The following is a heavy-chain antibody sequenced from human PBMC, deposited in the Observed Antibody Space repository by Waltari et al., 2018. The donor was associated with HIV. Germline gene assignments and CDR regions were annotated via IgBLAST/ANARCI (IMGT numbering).Heavy chain of an antibody. V-gene: IGHV4-34*02. J-gene: IGHJ4*02. CDR2: INQSGNT. CDR3: ARVFGGGHFDS. D-gene: IGHD3-10*01. CDR1: GGSFSNHF. Sequence: QVQLQVCGAGLLEPSEALSLTCAVYGGSFSNHFWSWIRHLPGKGLEWIGEINQSGNTRYNPSLKSRVITSVDTSKKQFSLKLRFVTAADTAMYYCARVFGGGHFDSWGQGTLLIVSS.